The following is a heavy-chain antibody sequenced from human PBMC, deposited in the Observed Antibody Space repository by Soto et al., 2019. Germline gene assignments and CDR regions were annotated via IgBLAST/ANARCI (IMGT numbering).Heavy chain of an antibody. Sequence: PSETLSLTCDVYGGSFSGYYWTWIRQSPGKGLEWIGDFNHGGSTNYNPSFKSRVTMSVDTSKIQFSLKLNSVTAADTAVYFCARVRLTVTGFNVSYYYGMDVWGQGTPVTVSS. CDR3: ARVRLTVTGFNVSYYYGMDV. J-gene: IGHJ6*02. D-gene: IGHD3-9*01. V-gene: IGHV4-34*01. CDR1: GGSFSGYY. CDR2: FNHGGST.